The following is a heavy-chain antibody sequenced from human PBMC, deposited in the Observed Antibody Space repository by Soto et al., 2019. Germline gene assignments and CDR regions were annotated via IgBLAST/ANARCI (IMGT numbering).Heavy chain of an antibody. CDR1: GFTVSSNY. CDR3: ARTWTAGTDWFDP. J-gene: IGHJ5*02. CDR2: IYSGGST. Sequence: EVQLVESGGGLVQPGGSLRLSCAASGFTVSSNYMSWVRQAPGKGLEWVSVIYSGGSTYYADSVKGRFTISRHNSKNTLCLQMNSPRAADTAVYYCARTWTAGTDWFDPWGQGTLVTVSS. D-gene: IGHD6-13*01. V-gene: IGHV3-53*04.